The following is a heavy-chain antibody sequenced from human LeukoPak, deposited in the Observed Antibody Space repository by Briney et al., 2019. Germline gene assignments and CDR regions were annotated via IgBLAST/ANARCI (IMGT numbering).Heavy chain of an antibody. J-gene: IGHJ4*02. CDR1: GFVFSGYA. CDR3: AKSGSYFSDY. V-gene: IGHV3-23*01. D-gene: IGHD1-26*01. Sequence: GGSLRLSCAASGFVFSGYAMSWVRQPPGKGLEWVSVISGSGGSTYYADSVKGRLTISRDNTQNTVYLQMNSLRAEDTAVYYCAKSGSYFSDYWGQGTLVTVSS. CDR2: ISGSGGST.